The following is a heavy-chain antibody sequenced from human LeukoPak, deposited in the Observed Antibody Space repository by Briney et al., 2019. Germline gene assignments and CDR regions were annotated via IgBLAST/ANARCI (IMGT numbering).Heavy chain of an antibody. D-gene: IGHD4-17*01. J-gene: IGHJ5*02. Sequence: GGSLRLSCAASGFTFSNYGMHWVRQAPGKGLEWVAFVRYDESTKFYADSVKGRFTISRDNSKTTLYLQMNSLRAEDTAVYYCARDNPVNGDSIDPWGQGTLVTVSS. CDR1: GFTFSNYG. V-gene: IGHV3-30*02. CDR2: VRYDESTK. CDR3: ARDNPVNGDSIDP.